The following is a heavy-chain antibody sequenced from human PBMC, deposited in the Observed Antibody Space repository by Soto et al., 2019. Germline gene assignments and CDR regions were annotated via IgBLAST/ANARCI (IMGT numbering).Heavy chain of an antibody. CDR3: AKDQGTAMVTYYYYYGMDV. J-gene: IGHJ6*02. D-gene: IGHD5-18*01. CDR2: ISYDGSNK. Sequence: PGGSLRLSCAASGFTFSSYGMHWVRQAPGKGLEWVAVISYDGSNKYYADSVKGRFTISRDNSKNTLYLQMNSLRAEDTAVYYCAKDQGTAMVTYYYYYGMDVWGQGTAVTVSS. V-gene: IGHV3-30*18. CDR1: GFTFSSYG.